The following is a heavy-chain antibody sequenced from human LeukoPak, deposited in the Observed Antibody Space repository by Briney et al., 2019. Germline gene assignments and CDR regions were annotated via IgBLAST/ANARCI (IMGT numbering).Heavy chain of an antibody. CDR3: ARDPNPTKYYYDSSGYYPTHDY. J-gene: IGHJ4*02. Sequence: GGSLRLSCAASGFTFSSYAMSWVRQAPGKGLEWVSAISGSGGSTYYADSVKGRFTISRDNSKNTLYLQMNSLRAEDTAVYYCARDPNPTKYYYDSSGYYPTHDYWGQGTLVTVSS. D-gene: IGHD3-22*01. V-gene: IGHV3-23*01. CDR2: ISGSGGST. CDR1: GFTFSSYA.